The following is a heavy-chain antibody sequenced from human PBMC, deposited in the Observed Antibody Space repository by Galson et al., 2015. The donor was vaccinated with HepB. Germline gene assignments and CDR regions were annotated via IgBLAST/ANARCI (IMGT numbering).Heavy chain of an antibody. D-gene: IGHD3-22*01. CDR1: GFTFSNAW. CDR3: TTDLYYDSGD. Sequence: SLRLSCAASGFTFSNAWMNWVRQAPGKGLEWVGRIKSKNDGGTTDYAAPVNGRITISRDDSHSTLYLKMNSLETVDTAVYYCTTDLYYDSGDWGQGTLFTVSS. CDR2: IKSKNDGGTT. V-gene: IGHV3-15*07. J-gene: IGHJ4*02.